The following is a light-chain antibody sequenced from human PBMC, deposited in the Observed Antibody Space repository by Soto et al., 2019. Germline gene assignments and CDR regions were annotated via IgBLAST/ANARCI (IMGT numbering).Light chain of an antibody. CDR3: SAYAGNNNPVI. V-gene: IGLV2-8*01. Sequence: QSALTQPPSASGSPGQSVTISCTGTSSDVGGHNFVSWYQQHPGKAPKFLIYEVTKRPSGVPARFSGSKSGITASLTVSGLQADDEAYYYCSAYAGNNNPVIFGGGTKVTVL. CDR1: SSDVGGHNF. J-gene: IGLJ2*01. CDR2: EVT.